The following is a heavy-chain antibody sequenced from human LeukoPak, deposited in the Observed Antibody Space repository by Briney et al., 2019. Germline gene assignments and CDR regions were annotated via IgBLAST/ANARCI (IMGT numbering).Heavy chain of an antibody. CDR3: ATDRWLRFLGDAFDI. CDR2: FDPEDGET. D-gene: IGHD3-3*01. J-gene: IGHJ3*02. Sequence: GASAKVSCKVSGYTLTELSMHWVRQAPGKGLEWMGGFDPEDGETIYAQKFQGRVTMTEDTSTDTAYMELSSLRSEDTAVYYCATDRWLRFLGDAFDIWGQGTMVTVSS. V-gene: IGHV1-24*01. CDR1: GYTLTELS.